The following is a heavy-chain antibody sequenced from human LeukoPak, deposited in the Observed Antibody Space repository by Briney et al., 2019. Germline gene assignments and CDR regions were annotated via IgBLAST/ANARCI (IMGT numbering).Heavy chain of an antibody. Sequence: SETLSLTCAVSGGSISSSNWWSWVRQPPGKGLEWIGEIYHSGSTNYNPSLKSRVTISVDKSKNQFSLKLSSVTAADTAVYYCVMARGTPLAWFDPWGQGTLVTVSS. D-gene: IGHD3-10*01. V-gene: IGHV4-4*02. CDR2: IYHSGST. CDR1: GGSISSSNW. CDR3: VMARGTPLAWFDP. J-gene: IGHJ5*02.